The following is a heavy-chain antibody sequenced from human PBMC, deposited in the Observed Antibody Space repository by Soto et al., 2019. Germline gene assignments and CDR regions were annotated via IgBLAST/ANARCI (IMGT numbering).Heavy chain of an antibody. Sequence: PSETPSLTCTVSGGSISRGAYFWILIRQHPGKGLEWIGYSYYSGRAYYNPSLKSRVTISVDTSKNQFSLTLTSVTAADTAVYYCARVRGYTYDPIDYWGQGTLVTVSS. J-gene: IGHJ4*02. D-gene: IGHD5-18*01. V-gene: IGHV4-31*03. CDR3: ARVRGYTYDPIDY. CDR1: GGSISRGAYF. CDR2: SYYSGRA.